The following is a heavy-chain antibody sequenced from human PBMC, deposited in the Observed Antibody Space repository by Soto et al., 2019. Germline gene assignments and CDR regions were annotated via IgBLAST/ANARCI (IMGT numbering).Heavy chain of an antibody. J-gene: IGHJ4*02. V-gene: IGHV1-18*01. CDR1: GYTFTTSG. CDR2: ISTYNGNT. D-gene: IGHD5-12*01. CDR3: ARGYSYGSRYYFDY. Sequence: GASVKVSCKASGYTFTTSGITWVRQAPGQGLEWMGWISTYNGNTNYAQKLQGRVTLTTDTFTSTAYMEMRSLRSDDTAVYYCARGYSYGSRYYFDYWGQGTLVTVS.